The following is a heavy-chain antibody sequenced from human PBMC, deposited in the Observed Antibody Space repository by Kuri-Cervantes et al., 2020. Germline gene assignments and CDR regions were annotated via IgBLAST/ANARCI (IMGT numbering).Heavy chain of an antibody. CDR1: GFTFSDYY. Sequence: GESLKISCAASGFTFSDYYMSWIRQAPGKGLEWVSYISSSGSTIYYADSVKGRFTISRDNAKNSLYLQMNSLRAEDTAVYYCAKDSAMKYYYGSGSYYIPPDYWGQGTLVTVSS. J-gene: IGHJ4*02. CDR3: AKDSAMKYYYGSGSYYIPPDY. D-gene: IGHD3-10*01. V-gene: IGHV3-11*04. CDR2: ISSSGSTI.